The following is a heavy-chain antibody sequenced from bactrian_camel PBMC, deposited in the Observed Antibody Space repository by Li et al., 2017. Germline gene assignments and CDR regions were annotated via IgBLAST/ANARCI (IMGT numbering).Heavy chain of an antibody. CDR2: INYDDGGI. Sequence: QVQLVESGGGLVQPGGSLRLSCAASGFTFSNYAMHWVRQAPGKGLEWVSAINYDDGGIYYADSVKGRFTISGDNAKNTVDLQMNSLKSEDTAMYYCAKDHMGGFMYSLGSNGLDYWGKGTQVTVS. D-gene: IGHD3*01. J-gene: IGHJ7*01. CDR1: GFTFSNYA. V-gene: IGHV3S1*01.